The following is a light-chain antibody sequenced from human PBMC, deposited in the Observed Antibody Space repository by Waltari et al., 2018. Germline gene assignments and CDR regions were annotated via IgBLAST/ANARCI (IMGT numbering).Light chain of an antibody. Sequence: QSVLTQPPSASGTPGQRVTISCSGSSSNIGRNPIYWYQQLPGMAPTLLSYSNNLAPSRVPARFAGYRSGYSASLALSGLRSEDEARYSWAEWNDSLEEVFGGGTKLTVL. J-gene: IGLJ2*01. V-gene: IGLV1-47*01. CDR2: SNN. CDR3: AEWNDSLEEV. CDR1: SSNIGRNP.